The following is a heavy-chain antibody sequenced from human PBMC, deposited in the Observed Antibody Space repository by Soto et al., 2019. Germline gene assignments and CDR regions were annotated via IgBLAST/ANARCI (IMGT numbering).Heavy chain of an antibody. J-gene: IGHJ4*02. D-gene: IGHD3-10*02. V-gene: IGHV3-23*01. CDR2: INQSGGAT. CDR1: GFTFDNYA. Sequence: EVQLLESGGGLVQPGGSLRLACAASGFTFDNYAMSWVRQAPGRGLEWVSGINQSGGATYHAHSVKVRFSVSRDNSKSTLDLQMNSLRAEDTAIYYCAKEGISRLFDFDSWGQGTAVLVSS. CDR3: AKEGISRLFDFDS.